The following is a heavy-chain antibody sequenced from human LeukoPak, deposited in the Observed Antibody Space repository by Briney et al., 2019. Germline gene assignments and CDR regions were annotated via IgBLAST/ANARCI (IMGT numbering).Heavy chain of an antibody. CDR1: GDFIRGEDYS. CDR2: INYGGGT. J-gene: IGHJ5*01. CDR3: ARHRRLNSCFDC. Sequence: PSETLSLTCNVSGDFIRGEDYSCARIPQAPGKGREWIGGINYGGGTYYNPSLNGRVTMSVDETKTQVYLNLRSVNAADTAIYYCARHRRLNSCFDCW. V-gene: IGHV4-39*01.